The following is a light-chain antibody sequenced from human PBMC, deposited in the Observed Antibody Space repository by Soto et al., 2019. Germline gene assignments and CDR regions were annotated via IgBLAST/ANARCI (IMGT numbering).Light chain of an antibody. CDR2: DVN. Sequence: QSVLTQPASVSGSPGQSITISCTGTTSDVGGYNYVTWYQQYPGQAPKIIIYDVNRRPPGVSDRFSGSKSGNTASLTVSDLQAGDEADYICCSFTNIKTVVFGGGTKVPS. V-gene: IGLV2-14*03. J-gene: IGLJ1*01. CDR3: CSFTNIKTVV. CDR1: TSDVGGYNY.